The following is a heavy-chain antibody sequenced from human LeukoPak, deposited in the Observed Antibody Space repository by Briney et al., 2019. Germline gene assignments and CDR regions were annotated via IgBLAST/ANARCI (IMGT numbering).Heavy chain of an antibody. V-gene: IGHV1-3*01. J-gene: IGHJ4*02. CDR3: ARDKNRVVVTAIGAYFEY. Sequence: ASVKVSCKASGYTFTSYYMHWVRQAPGQRLEWMGWINAGNGNTKYSQKFQGRVTITRDTSASTAYMELSSLRSEDTAVYYCARDKNRVVVTAIGAYFEYWGQGTLVTVSS. D-gene: IGHD2-21*02. CDR2: INAGNGNT. CDR1: GYTFTSYY.